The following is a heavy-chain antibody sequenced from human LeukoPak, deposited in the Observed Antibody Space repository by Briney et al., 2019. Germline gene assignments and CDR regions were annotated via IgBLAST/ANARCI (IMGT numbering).Heavy chain of an antibody. Sequence: TSETLPLTCAVYGGSFSGYYWSWIRQPPGKGLEWIGEINHSGSTNYNPSLKSRVTISVDTSKNQFSLKLSSVTAADTAVYYCARGRRRATVTRYYYMDVWGKGTTVTVSS. CDR2: INHSGST. J-gene: IGHJ6*03. CDR3: ARGRRRATVTRYYYMDV. D-gene: IGHD4-11*01. CDR1: GGSFSGYY. V-gene: IGHV4-34*01.